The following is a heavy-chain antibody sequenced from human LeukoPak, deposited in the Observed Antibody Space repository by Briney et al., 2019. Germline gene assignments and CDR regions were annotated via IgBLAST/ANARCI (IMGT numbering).Heavy chain of an antibody. V-gene: IGHV4-34*01. CDR3: ARVAYRYSINDWSRTGLGAYATKYYYYMDV. J-gene: IGHJ6*03. CDR2: INHNGGT. CDR1: GGSFSDYS. D-gene: IGHD3-9*01. Sequence: SETLSLTCAVYGGSFSDYSWTWIRRAPGEGLDWIGEINHNGGTNHNPSLVSRVIMSVDTSKNQFSLKVSSVTAADTAVYYCARVAYRYSINDWSRTGLGAYATKYYYYMDVWGKGTTVTVSS.